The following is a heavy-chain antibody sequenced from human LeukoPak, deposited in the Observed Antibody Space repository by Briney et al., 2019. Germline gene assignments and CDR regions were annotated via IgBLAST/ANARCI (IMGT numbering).Heavy chain of an antibody. D-gene: IGHD6-13*01. V-gene: IGHV4-4*07. Sequence: PSETLSLTCTVSGGSISSYYWSWIRQPAGKGLEWIGRIYTSGSTNYNPSLKSRVTMSVDTSKNQFSLKLSSVTAADTAVYYCARELDIAAAPSWFDPWGQGTLVTVSS. J-gene: IGHJ5*02. CDR2: IYTSGST. CDR1: GGSISSYY. CDR3: ARELDIAAAPSWFDP.